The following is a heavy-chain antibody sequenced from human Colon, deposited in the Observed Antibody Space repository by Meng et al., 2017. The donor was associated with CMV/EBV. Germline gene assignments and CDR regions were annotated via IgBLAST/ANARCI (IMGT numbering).Heavy chain of an antibody. CDR1: GFTFSNYW. CDR2: ISHDGTKK. Sequence: GSLKISCAASGFTFSNYWMSWVRQTPGKGLEWVAIISHDGTKKNYAESVKGRFTISRDNSQNTVTVQMNSLRGGDTALYYCARGSNSSVDPWGQGTLVTVSS. CDR3: ARGSNSSVDP. V-gene: IGHV3-7*01. D-gene: IGHD4-11*01. J-gene: IGHJ5*02.